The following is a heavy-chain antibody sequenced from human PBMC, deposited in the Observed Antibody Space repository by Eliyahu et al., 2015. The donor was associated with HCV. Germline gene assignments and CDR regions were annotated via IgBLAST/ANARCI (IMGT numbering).Heavy chain of an antibody. Sequence: EVQLVESGGVLVNPGGSLXLSCATXGFTXXGAWXSXVRQAPGKGLEXVCLIKSKANGETTYYAPPVKGRFSISRDDSKNTLYLQMNSLDTEDTALYFCASDLPTLGAGEFDYWGQGTLVTVSS. V-gene: IGHV3-15*01. J-gene: IGHJ4*02. CDR3: ASDLPTLGAGEFDY. CDR2: IKSKANGETT. CDR1: GFTXXGAW. D-gene: IGHD1-26*01.